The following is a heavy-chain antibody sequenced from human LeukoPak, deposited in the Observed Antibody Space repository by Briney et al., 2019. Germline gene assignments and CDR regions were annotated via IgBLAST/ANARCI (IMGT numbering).Heavy chain of an antibody. V-gene: IGHV3-23*01. Sequence: GGSLRLSCAASGFTFSSYAMSWVRQAPGKGLEWVSAISGSGGSTYYADSVKGRFTISRDNSKNTLYLQMNSLRPEDMAVYYCARGPGSGSSLYYYYGMDVWGQGTTVTISS. CDR1: GFTFSSYA. CDR2: ISGSGGST. J-gene: IGHJ6*02. CDR3: ARGPGSGSSLYYYYGMDV. D-gene: IGHD3-10*01.